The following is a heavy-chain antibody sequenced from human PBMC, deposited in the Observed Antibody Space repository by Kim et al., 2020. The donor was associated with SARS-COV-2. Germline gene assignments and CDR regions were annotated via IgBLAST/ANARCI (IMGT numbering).Heavy chain of an antibody. V-gene: IGHV3-74*01. J-gene: IGHJ6*02. Sequence: SYADSVKGRFTISRDNAKNTLYLQMNSLRAEDTAVYYCARDRDIHYGMDVWGQGTTVTVSS. D-gene: IGHD2-15*01. CDR3: ARDRDIHYGMDV.